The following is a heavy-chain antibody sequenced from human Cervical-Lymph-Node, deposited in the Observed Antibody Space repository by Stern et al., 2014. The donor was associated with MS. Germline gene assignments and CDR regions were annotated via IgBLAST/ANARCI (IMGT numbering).Heavy chain of an antibody. J-gene: IGHJ4*02. D-gene: IGHD4-11*01. V-gene: IGHV3-33*08. CDR3: ARDRRTTKFFDF. CDR2: IRSDGSTK. CDR1: GFTFSAYG. Sequence: VQLVESGGGVVRPGRSLRLSCVASGFTFSAYGMHWVRPAPGKGLEWVAIIRSDGSTKDNADSVKGRFTISRDNSKNTLYLQMTSLRPDDTAVYYCARDRRTTKFFDFWGQGARVTVAS.